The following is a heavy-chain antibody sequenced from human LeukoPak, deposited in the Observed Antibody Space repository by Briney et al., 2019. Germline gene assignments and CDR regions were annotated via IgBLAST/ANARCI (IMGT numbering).Heavy chain of an antibody. J-gene: IGHJ4*02. V-gene: IGHV3-64*01. Sequence: PGGSLRLSCAASGFTFSSYAMHWVRQAPGKGLEYVSAISSNGGSTYYANSVKVRFTISRDNSKNTLYLQMGSLRAEDMAVYYCARSPRDGYSNPFDYWGQGTLVTVSS. CDR1: GFTFSSYA. CDR2: ISSNGGST. CDR3: ARSPRDGYSNPFDY. D-gene: IGHD4-11*01.